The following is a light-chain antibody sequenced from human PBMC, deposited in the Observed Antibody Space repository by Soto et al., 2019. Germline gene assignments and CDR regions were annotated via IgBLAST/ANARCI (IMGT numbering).Light chain of an antibody. J-gene: IGKJ4*01. CDR1: QSVSSNY. CDR2: GAS. V-gene: IGKV3-20*01. CDR3: HQYGISH. Sequence: LTHSPGTLCLSPVEIATLSGRASQSVSSNYLAWYQQKPGQATRLPIFGASRRATGIPDRFSGSGSGTELTLTISRPEPEAFAVYYCHQYGISHFGRGNKV.